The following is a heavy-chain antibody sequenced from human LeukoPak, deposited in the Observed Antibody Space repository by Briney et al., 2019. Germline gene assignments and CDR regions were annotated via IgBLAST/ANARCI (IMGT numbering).Heavy chain of an antibody. CDR3: ASTTGNYYDSSGYYQYYYYGMDV. CDR2: TRNKANSYTT. V-gene: IGHV3-72*01. CDR1: GFPFSDHS. Sequence: GGSLGLPWASSGFPFSDHSRDGVRQPPGRGREWVGGTRNKANSYTTEYAASVKGRFTISRDDSKNSLYLQMNSLKTEDTAVYYCASTTGNYYDSSGYYQYYYYGMDVWGQGTTVTVSS. J-gene: IGHJ6*02. D-gene: IGHD3-22*01.